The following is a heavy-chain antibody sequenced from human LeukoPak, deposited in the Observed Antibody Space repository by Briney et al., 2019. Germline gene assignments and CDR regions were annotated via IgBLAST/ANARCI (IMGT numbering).Heavy chain of an antibody. CDR2: INSNGGTT. J-gene: IGHJ4*02. V-gene: IGHV3-64*02. CDR1: GFTFSSSA. Sequence: PGGSLRLSRAASGFTFSSSAMHWVRQAPGKGLDHVSAINSNGGTTYYADSVRGRFTISRDNSKNTLYLQMNSLRAEDTAVYYCAKEMKPWMHFDYWGQGTLVTVSS. D-gene: IGHD5-12*01. CDR3: AKEMKPWMHFDY.